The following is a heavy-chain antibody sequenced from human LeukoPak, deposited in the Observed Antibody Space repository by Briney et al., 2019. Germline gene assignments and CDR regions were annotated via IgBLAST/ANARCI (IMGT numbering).Heavy chain of an antibody. J-gene: IGHJ3*02. CDR2: MNPNSGNT. CDR3: ARLSRASDAFDI. CDR1: GYTFTSYD. Sequence: GASVKVSCKASGYTFTSYDINWERQATGQGLEWMGWMNPNSGNTGYAQKFQGRVTITRNTSISTAYMELSSLRSEDTAVYYCARLSRASDAFDIWGQGTMVTVSS. V-gene: IGHV1-8*03.